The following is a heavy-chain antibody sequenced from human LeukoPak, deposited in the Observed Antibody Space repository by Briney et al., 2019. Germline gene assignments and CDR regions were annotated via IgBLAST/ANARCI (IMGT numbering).Heavy chain of an antibody. CDR1: GFTFSSSA. CDR2: ISNNGGYT. CDR3: ASDSSGLDAFDI. V-gene: IGHV3-23*01. D-gene: IGHD3-22*01. J-gene: IGHJ3*02. Sequence: GGSLRLSCAASGFTFSSSAMSWVRQAPGKGLEWVSAISNNGGYTYYADSVQGRFTISRDNSKNTLYLQMNSLRAEDTAVYYCASDSSGLDAFDIWGQGTMVTVSS.